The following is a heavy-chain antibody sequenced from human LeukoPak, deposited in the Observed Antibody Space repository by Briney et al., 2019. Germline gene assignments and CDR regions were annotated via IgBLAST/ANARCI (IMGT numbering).Heavy chain of an antibody. CDR1: GFTLSKFP. Sequence: GGSLRLSCAASGFTLSKFPMNWVRQAPGEGLEWVSTISSTGLCTYYADSVKGRFTISRDNSQNTVYLQMNSLRAEDTAIYYFAAHPPLYSATDGTVDHWGQGTLVFVSS. CDR2: ISSTGLCT. CDR3: AAHPPLYSATDGTVDH. J-gene: IGHJ4*02. D-gene: IGHD1-26*01. V-gene: IGHV3-23*01.